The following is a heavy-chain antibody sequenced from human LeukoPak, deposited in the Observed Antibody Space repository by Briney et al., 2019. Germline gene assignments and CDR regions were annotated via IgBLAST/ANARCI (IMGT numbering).Heavy chain of an antibody. V-gene: IGHV3-74*01. CDR1: GFTFSSFW. Sequence: GGSLRLSCAASGFTFSSFWMHWVRQAPGKGLVWVSRINGDESSTVYADSVKGRFTISRDNAKNTLYLQMNSLRAEDTAVYYCAKSRIGYSNLDYGGQETLVTVPS. CDR3: AKSRIGYSNLDY. D-gene: IGHD5-18*01. CDR2: INGDESST. J-gene: IGHJ4*02.